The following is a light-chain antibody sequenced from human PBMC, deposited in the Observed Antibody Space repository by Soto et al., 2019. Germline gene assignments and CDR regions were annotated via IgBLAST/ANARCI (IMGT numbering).Light chain of an antibody. CDR1: QSVSSN. J-gene: IGKJ1*01. V-gene: IGKV3-15*01. CDR2: GAS. CDR3: QQYNNWPWT. Sequence: EIVMTQSPATLSVSPGERGTLSCRASQSVSSNLAWYQQKPGQAPRLLIYGASTRATGIPARFSGSRSGTEFTITICSLQSEDFAVYYCQQYNNWPWTFGQGTKGEIK.